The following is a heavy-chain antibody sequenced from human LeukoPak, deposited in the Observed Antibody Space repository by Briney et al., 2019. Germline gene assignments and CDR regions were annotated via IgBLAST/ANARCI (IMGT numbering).Heavy chain of an antibody. CDR2: ISGSGGTT. D-gene: IGHD3-10*01. Sequence: GGSLRLSCVPSGFTFSSFAMTWVRQAPGKGLEWVSSISGSGGTTYYADSIKGRFTISRDSSKNMLYLQMNRLRAEDTAVYYCAKSPYFYNSGRYVDVWGKGTTVTVSS. CDR3: AKSPYFYNSGRYVDV. V-gene: IGHV3-23*01. CDR1: GFTFSSFA. J-gene: IGHJ6*03.